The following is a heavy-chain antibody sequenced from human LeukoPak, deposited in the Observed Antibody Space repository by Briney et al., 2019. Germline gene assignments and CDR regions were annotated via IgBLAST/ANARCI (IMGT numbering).Heavy chain of an antibody. CDR1: GGSISSYY. CDR2: IYTSGST. Sequence: PSETLSLTCTVSGGSISSYYWSWIRQPAGKGLEWIGRIYTSGSTNYNPSLKSRVTMSVDTSKNQFSLKLSSVTAADTAVYYCARDYGSGSYPHYYYYYMDVWGKGTTVTVSS. CDR3: ARDYGSGSYPHYYYYYMDV. D-gene: IGHD3-10*01. V-gene: IGHV4-4*07. J-gene: IGHJ6*03.